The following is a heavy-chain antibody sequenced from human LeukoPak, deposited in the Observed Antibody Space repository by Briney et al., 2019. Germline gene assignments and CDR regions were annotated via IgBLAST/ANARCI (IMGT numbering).Heavy chain of an antibody. CDR2: INSDGSWT. CDR1: VNYW. Sequence: GGSLRLSCAASVNYWMHWVRQAPGKGLTWVSHINSDGSWTSYADSVKGRFTISKDNAKNTVYLQMNSLRAEDTAVYYCVSFYETYWGRGTLVTVSS. V-gene: IGHV3-74*01. J-gene: IGHJ4*02. D-gene: IGHD2/OR15-2a*01. CDR3: VSFYETY.